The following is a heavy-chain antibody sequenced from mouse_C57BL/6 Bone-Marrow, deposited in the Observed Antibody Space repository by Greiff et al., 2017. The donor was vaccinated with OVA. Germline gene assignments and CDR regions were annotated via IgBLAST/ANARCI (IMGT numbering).Heavy chain of an antibody. D-gene: IGHD1-1*01. CDR1: GYAFSSYW. CDR2: IYPGDGDT. V-gene: IGHV1-80*01. CDR3: ARNYYGSKWYFDV. Sequence: QVQLKQSGAELVKPGASVKISCKASGYAFSSYWMNWVKQRPGKGLEWIGQIYPGDGDTNYNGKFKGKATLTADKSSSTAYMQLSSLTSEDSAVYFCARNYYGSKWYFDVWGTGTTVTVSS. J-gene: IGHJ1*03.